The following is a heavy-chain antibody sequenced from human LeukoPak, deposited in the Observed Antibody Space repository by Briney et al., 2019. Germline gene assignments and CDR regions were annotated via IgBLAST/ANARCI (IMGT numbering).Heavy chain of an antibody. D-gene: IGHD1-26*01. CDR2: ISSSSSYI. Sequence: GGSLRLSCIVSGFTLSSYEMSWIRQAPGKGLEWVSSISSSSSYIYYADSVKGRFTISRDNAKNSLFLQMNSLRAEDTAVYFCARLQSGTYSYYFFYMDVWGKGTTVTVSS. CDR1: GFTLSSYE. V-gene: IGHV3-21*01. J-gene: IGHJ6*03. CDR3: ARLQSGTYSYYFFYMDV.